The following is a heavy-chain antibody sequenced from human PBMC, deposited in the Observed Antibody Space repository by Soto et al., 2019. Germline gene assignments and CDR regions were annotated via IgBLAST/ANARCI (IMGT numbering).Heavy chain of an antibody. V-gene: IGHV3-21*01. CDR3: ARDRSRVGEDAFDI. Sequence: GGSLRLSCAASGFTFSSYSMNWVRQAPGKGLEWVSSISSSSSYIYYADSVKGRFTISRDNAKNSLYLQMNSLRAEDTAVYYCARDRSRVGEDAFDIWGQGTMVTVSS. J-gene: IGHJ3*02. CDR1: GFTFSSYS. D-gene: IGHD1-26*01. CDR2: ISSSSSYI.